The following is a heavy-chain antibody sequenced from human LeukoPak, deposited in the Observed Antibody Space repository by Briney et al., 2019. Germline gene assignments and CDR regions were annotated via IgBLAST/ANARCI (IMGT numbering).Heavy chain of an antibody. Sequence: SETLSLTCTVSGGSISSYYWSWIRQPPGKGLEWIGYTYYSGSTNYNPSLKSRVTISVDTSKNQFSLKLSSVTAADTAVYYCASSSDYGYFDIWGQGTMVTVSS. D-gene: IGHD4-17*01. V-gene: IGHV4-59*01. CDR2: TYYSGST. J-gene: IGHJ3*02. CDR3: ASSSDYGYFDI. CDR1: GGSISSYY.